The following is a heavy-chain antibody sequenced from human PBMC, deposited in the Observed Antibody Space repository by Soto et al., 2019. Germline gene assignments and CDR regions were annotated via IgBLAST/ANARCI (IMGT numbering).Heavy chain of an antibody. D-gene: IGHD2-21*02. CDR2: IGTTSSYI. CDR1: GFTFGTYT. Sequence: EVQLVESGGGLVKPGGSLRLSCAASGFTFGTYTMNWVRQAPGKGLEWVSSIGTTSSYIYYADSVRGRFTISRDNARDSLYLQMSSLRAEDTAXXXXXXXXXGDCSTYYY. CDR3: XXXXXGDCSTYYY. V-gene: IGHV3-21*01. J-gene: IGHJ6*01.